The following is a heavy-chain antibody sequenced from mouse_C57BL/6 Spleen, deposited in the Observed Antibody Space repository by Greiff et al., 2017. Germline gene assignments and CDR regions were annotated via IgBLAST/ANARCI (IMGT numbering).Heavy chain of an antibody. Sequence: ESGPGLVKPSQSLSLTCSVTGYSITSGYYWNWIRQFPGNKLEWMGYISYDGSNNYNPSLKNRISITRDTSKNQFFLKLNSVTTEDTATYYCAKAPDPAWFAYWGQGTLVTVSA. V-gene: IGHV3-6*01. CDR3: AKAPDPAWFAY. CDR2: ISYDGSN. J-gene: IGHJ3*01. CDR1: GYSITSGYY.